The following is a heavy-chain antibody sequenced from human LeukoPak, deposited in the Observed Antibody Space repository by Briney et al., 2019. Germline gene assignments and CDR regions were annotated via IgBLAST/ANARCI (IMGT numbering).Heavy chain of an antibody. CDR3: IAPRDYDFWSGYYWDYYYYGMDV. Sequence: NAGGSLRLSCAASGFIFGNAWMNWVRQAPGKGLEWVGRIKSKTDGGTTDYAAPVKGRFTISRDDSKNTLYLQMNSLKTEDTAVCYCIAPRDYDFWSGYYWDYYYYGMDVWGQGTTVTVSS. D-gene: IGHD3-3*01. V-gene: IGHV3-15*07. J-gene: IGHJ6*02. CDR2: IKSKTDGGTT. CDR1: GFIFGNAW.